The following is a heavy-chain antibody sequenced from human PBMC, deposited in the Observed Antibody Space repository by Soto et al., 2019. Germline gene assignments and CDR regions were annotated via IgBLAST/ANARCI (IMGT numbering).Heavy chain of an antibody. CDR1: GFTFSSYS. J-gene: IGHJ4*02. D-gene: IGHD3-10*01. Sequence: EVQLVESGGGLVKPEGSLRLSCAASGFTFSSYSMNWVRQAPGKGLEWVSSISSSSSYIYYADSVKGRFTISRDNAKNSLYLQMNSLRAEDTAVYYCASAWFGELFPDYWGQGTLVTVSS. CDR2: ISSSSSYI. CDR3: ASAWFGELFPDY. V-gene: IGHV3-21*01.